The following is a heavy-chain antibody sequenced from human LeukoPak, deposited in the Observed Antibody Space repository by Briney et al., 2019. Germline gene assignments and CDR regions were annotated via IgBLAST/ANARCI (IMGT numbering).Heavy chain of an antibody. CDR1: GFTFSSYA. CDR3: ARLRSGSYPDDGVYYGMDV. J-gene: IGHJ6*02. CDR2: ISSSSSSI. Sequence: GGSLRLSCAASGFTFSSYAMSWVRQAPGKGLEWVSAISSSSSSIYDADSVKGRFTISRDNAKNSLYLQVNSLRAEDTAVYYCARLRSGSYPDDGVYYGMDVWGQGTTITVSS. V-gene: IGHV3-21*01. D-gene: IGHD1-26*01.